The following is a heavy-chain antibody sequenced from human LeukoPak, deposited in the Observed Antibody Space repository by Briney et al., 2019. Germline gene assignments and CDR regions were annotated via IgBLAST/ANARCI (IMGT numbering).Heavy chain of an antibody. D-gene: IGHD3-3*01. J-gene: IGHJ4*02. CDR2: IYYSGST. CDR1: GGSISSGDYY. CDR3: ATAGTYYDFWSGPFDY. V-gene: IGHV4-30-4*08. Sequence: SETLSLTCTVSGGSISSGDYYWSWIRQPPGKGLEWIGYIYYSGSTYYNPSLKSRVTISVDTSKNQFSLKLSSVTAADTAVYYCATAGTYYDFWSGPFDYWGQGTLVTVSS.